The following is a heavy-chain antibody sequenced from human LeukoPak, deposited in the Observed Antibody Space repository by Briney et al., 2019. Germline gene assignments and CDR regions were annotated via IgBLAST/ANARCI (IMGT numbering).Heavy chain of an antibody. CDR2: INNDGTDT. Sequence: GGSLRLSCAASGFTFRSFWIHWVRQAPGKGLVWVGRINNDGTDTIYADSVKGRFTVSRDNAKNTLYLQMNSLRVEDTAVYFCASGGFSHGFDVWGQGTVVTVSS. V-gene: IGHV3-74*01. CDR1: GFTFRSFW. CDR3: ASGGFSHGFDV. D-gene: IGHD4-23*01. J-gene: IGHJ3*01.